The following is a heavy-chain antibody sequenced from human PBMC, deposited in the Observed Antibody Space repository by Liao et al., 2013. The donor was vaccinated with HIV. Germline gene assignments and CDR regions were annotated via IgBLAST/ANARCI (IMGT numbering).Heavy chain of an antibody. CDR2: INHSGST. J-gene: IGHJ5*02. CDR1: GGSISSGSYY. Sequence: QVQLQESGPGLVKPSQTLSLTCTVSGGSISSGSYYWSWIRQPAGKGLEWIGEINHSGSTNYNPSLKSRVTISVDTSKNQFSLKLSSVTAADTAVYYCARGITIFGVVMRPGWFDPWGQGNPGHRLL. D-gene: IGHD3-3*01. V-gene: IGHV4-61*02. CDR3: ARGITIFGVVMRPGWFDP.